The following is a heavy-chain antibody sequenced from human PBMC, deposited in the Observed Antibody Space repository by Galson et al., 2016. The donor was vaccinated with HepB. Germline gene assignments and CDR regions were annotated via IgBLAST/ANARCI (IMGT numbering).Heavy chain of an antibody. CDR2: IKQDGSEK. CDR3: ARVFISYYDILTGYSYSLDV. V-gene: IGHV3-7*01. D-gene: IGHD3-9*01. Sequence: SLRLSCAASGFTFSRYWMSWVRQAPGKGLEWVANIKQDGSEKYYVDSVMGRFTISRDNAKNSLDLQMNSLRVEDTAIYYCARVFISYYDILTGYSYSLDVWGQGSTVTVSS. J-gene: IGHJ6*02. CDR1: GFTFSRYW.